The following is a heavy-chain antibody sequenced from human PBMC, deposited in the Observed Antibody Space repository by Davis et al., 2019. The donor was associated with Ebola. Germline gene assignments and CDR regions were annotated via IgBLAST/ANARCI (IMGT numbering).Heavy chain of an antibody. CDR3: ARAPNYDVLTGTSSYYFDY. D-gene: IGHD3-9*01. J-gene: IGHJ4*02. V-gene: IGHV1-18*04. CDR1: GYTFTSYG. Sequence: ASVQVSCKSSGYTFTSYGLLGVRQAAGLGREWMGWISGFNTNTNFAQKFQGRVTVSKDTSTNTAYMDLRSLTSDDTAIYYCARAPNYDVLTGTSSYYFDYWGQGTLVTVSS. CDR2: ISGFNTNT.